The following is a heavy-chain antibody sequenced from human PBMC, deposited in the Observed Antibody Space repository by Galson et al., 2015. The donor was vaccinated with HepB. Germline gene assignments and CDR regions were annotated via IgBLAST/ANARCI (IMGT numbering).Heavy chain of an antibody. CDR2: ISGGATYT. CDR3: ARVAHSDYGDHAHFDY. D-gene: IGHD4-17*01. V-gene: IGHV3-11*06. Sequence: SLRLSCAASRFTFSDYYMTWIRQAPGKGLEWLSYISGGATYTNYADSVKGRFTISRDNAKNSLYLHMRSLRDDDTAVYYCARVAHSDYGDHAHFDYWGQGTRVTVSS. CDR1: RFTFSDYY. J-gene: IGHJ4*02.